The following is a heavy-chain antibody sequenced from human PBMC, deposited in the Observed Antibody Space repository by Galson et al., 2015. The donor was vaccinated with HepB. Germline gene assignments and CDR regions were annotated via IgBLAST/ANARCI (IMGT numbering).Heavy chain of an antibody. V-gene: IGHV3-15*04. CDR2: IESKTDGGTT. CDR3: TTQYSYGFQPWFDP. J-gene: IGHJ5*02. Sequence: SLRLSCAASGFTFSSYSMNWVRQAPGKGLEWVGRIESKTDGGTTDYAAPVKGRFTISRDDSKNTLYLKMNSLKTEDTAVYYCTTQYSYGFQPWFDPWGQGTLVTVSS. D-gene: IGHD5-18*01. CDR1: GFTFSSYS.